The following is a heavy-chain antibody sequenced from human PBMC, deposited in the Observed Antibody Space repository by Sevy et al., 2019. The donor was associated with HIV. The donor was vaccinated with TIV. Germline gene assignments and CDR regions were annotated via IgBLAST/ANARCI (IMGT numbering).Heavy chain of an antibody. CDR2: INQDGSKI. J-gene: IGHJ4*02. D-gene: IGHD3-16*02. V-gene: IGHV3-7*01. CDR3: ARSGGLRY. CDR1: GFTFTTYW. Sequence: GGSLRLSCAASGFTFTTYWMTWVRQAPGKGLEWVANINQDGSKINYVDSVKGRFIISRDNAKNSLYLQMNSLSDDDTAVYYCARSGGLRYWGQGTLVTVSS.